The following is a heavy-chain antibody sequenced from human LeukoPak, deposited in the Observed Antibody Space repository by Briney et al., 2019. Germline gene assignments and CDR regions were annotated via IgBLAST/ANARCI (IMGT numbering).Heavy chain of an antibody. CDR2: INHSGST. D-gene: IGHD3-10*01. V-gene: IGHV4-34*01. CDR1: GGSFSGYY. Sequence: SETLSLTCAVYGGSFSGYYWSWIRQPPGKGLEWIGEINHSGSTNYNPSLKSRVTISVDTSKNQFSLKLSSVTAADTAVYYCARHVIGITMVRGVIQTLYYFDYWAQGTLVTVSS. CDR3: ARHVIGITMVRGVIQTLYYFDY. J-gene: IGHJ4*02.